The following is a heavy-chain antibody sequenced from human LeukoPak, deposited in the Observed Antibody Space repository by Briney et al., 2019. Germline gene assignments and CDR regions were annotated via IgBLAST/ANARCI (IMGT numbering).Heavy chain of an antibody. Sequence: PGGSLRLSCAASGFTFSTYAMNWVRQAPGKGLEWVSTISGSGDNTYYTDSVKGRFTISRDNSKNTLYLQMNSLRVEDTAVYYCATRQYSSGYYGMDVWGQGTTVTVSS. CDR3: ATRQYSSGYYGMDV. CDR1: GFTFSTYA. CDR2: ISGSGDNT. D-gene: IGHD6-19*01. J-gene: IGHJ6*02. V-gene: IGHV3-23*01.